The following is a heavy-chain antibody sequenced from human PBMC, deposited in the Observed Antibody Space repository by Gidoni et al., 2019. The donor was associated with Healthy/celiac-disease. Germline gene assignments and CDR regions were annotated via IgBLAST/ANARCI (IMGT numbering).Heavy chain of an antibody. Sequence: QVQLQQWGAGLLKPSETLSLTCAVSGGSFSGYYWSWIRQPPGKGLELIGESNHSGSTIYSPSLKSRVTISVDTSKNQFSLKLSSVTAAYTAVYYCARLGRLQFNYWGQGTLVTVSS. CDR1: GGSFSGYY. D-gene: IGHD6-25*01. CDR3: ARLGRLQFNY. V-gene: IGHV4-34*01. CDR2: SNHSGST. J-gene: IGHJ4*02.